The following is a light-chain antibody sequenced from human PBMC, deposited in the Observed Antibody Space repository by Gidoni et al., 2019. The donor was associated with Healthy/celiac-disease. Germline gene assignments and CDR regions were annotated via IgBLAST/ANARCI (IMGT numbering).Light chain of an antibody. CDR3: QQYYSYPPT. J-gene: IGKJ2*01. CDR1: QGISSY. V-gene: IGKV1-8*01. CDR2: AAS. Sequence: AIRMTQSPSSFSASTGDRVTITCRASQGISSYLAWYQQKPGKAPKLLIYAASTLQSGVPSRFSGSGSGTEFTLTISCLQSEDFATYYCQQYYSYPPTFVQGTKLEIK.